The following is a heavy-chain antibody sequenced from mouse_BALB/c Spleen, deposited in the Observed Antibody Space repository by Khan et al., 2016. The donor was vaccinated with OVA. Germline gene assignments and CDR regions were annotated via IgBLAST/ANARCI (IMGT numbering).Heavy chain of an antibody. CDR2: IWTDGST. CDR3: ARQPYYHYNIMDY. J-gene: IGHJ4*01. CDR1: GFSLSSYG. V-gene: IGHV2-6-1*01. Sequence: QVQLKQSGPGLAAPSQSLSITCTISGFSLSSYGVHWVRQPPGKGLEWLAVIWTDGSTNYNSVLTSRLTITKDNAQSQVFLKMNSLQTDDTAIYFCARQPYYHYNIMDYWGQGTSVTVSS. D-gene: IGHD2-10*01.